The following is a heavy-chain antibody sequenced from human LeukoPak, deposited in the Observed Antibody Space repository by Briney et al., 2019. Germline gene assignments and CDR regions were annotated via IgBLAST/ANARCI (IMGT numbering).Heavy chain of an antibody. Sequence: GGSLRLSCAASGFPLRNSAMSWVRQPPGKGLEWVSGISGSGGSSYSADSVKGRFPITRDNTKNTLYLQLNSLRAQDTAVYYCAKTLQEWFPPYFDYWGQGTLVTVSS. CDR2: ISGSGGSS. CDR3: AKTLQEWFPPYFDY. D-gene: IGHD5-18*01. V-gene: IGHV3-23*01. CDR1: GFPLRNSA. J-gene: IGHJ4*02.